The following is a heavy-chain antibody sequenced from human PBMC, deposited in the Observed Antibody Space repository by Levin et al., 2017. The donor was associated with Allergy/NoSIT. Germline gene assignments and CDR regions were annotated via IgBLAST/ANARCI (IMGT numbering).Heavy chain of an antibody. CDR1: GFTVSSNY. Sequence: PSETLSLTCAASGFTVSSNYMNWVRQAPGKGLEWVSVIYKGASTYYADSVKGRFTISGDNSKNTLYLQMNSLRAEDTAVYYCARRQYYGSGRYGFDVWGQGTMVTVSS. V-gene: IGHV3-53*01. D-gene: IGHD3-10*01. J-gene: IGHJ3*01. CDR3: ARRQYYGSGRYGFDV. CDR2: IYKGAST.